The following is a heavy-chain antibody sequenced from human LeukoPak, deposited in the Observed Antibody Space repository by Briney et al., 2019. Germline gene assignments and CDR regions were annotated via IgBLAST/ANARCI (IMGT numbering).Heavy chain of an antibody. CDR3: ARALISSSWRTWATYYYYGMDV. CDR2: IWYDGSNK. CDR1: GFTFSSYG. J-gene: IGHJ6*04. Sequence: GRSLRLSCAASGFTFSSYGTHRVRQAPGKGLEWVAVIWYDGSNKYYADSVKGRFTISRDNSKNTLYLQMNSLRAEDTAVYYCARALISSSWRTWATYYYYGMDVWGKGTTVTVSS. V-gene: IGHV3-33*01. D-gene: IGHD6-13*01.